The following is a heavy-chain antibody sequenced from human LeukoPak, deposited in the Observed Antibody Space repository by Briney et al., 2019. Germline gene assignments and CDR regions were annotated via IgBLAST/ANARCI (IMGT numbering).Heavy chain of an antibody. D-gene: IGHD3-22*01. CDR3: AKDLLITMIVVVITSLYY. Sequence: GGSLRLSCAASGFTFDDYAMHWVRQAPGKGLEWVSGISWNSGSIGYADSVKGRFTVSRDNAKNSLYQQMNSLRAEDTALYYCAKDLLITMIVVVITSLYYWGQGTLVTVSS. CDR1: GFTFDDYA. CDR2: ISWNSGSI. J-gene: IGHJ4*02. V-gene: IGHV3-9*01.